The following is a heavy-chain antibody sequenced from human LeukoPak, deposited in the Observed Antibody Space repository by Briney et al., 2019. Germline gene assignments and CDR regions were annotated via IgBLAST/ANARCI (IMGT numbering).Heavy chain of an antibody. V-gene: IGHV3-23*01. CDR1: GFTFSSYW. CDR2: ISGSGGST. D-gene: IGHD3-9*01. CDR3: VRAYDILTGPEY. J-gene: IGHJ4*02. Sequence: GGSLRLSCAASGFTFSSYWMSWVRQAPGKGLEWVSAISGSGGSTYYADSVKGRFTISRDNSKNMLYLQMNSLSAEDTAVYYCVRAYDILTGPEYWGQGTLVTVSS.